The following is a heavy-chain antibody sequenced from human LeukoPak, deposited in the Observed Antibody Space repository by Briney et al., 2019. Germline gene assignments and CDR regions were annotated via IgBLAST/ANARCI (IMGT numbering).Heavy chain of an antibody. CDR3: ARDMTTTPEASDY. CDR1: GGSFTGYY. J-gene: IGHJ4*02. V-gene: IGHV4-34*01. CDR2: ISHAGST. D-gene: IGHD4-11*01. Sequence: SETLSLTCAVSGGSFTGYYWSWIRQSPGKGLEWIGEISHAGSTTYNPSLKSRVIISLDTSKNHFSLSLTSLTAADTAVYYCARDMTTTPEASDYWGRGALVAVSS.